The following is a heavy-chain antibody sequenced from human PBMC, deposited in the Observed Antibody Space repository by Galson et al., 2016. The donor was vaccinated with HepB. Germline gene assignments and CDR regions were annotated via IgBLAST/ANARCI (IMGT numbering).Heavy chain of an antibody. CDR1: GFTFSSYA. D-gene: IGHD2-21*01. CDR2: ISNGGLKR. CDR3: AKGGKYSEFD. V-gene: IGHV3-30*06. J-gene: IGHJ4*02. Sequence: SLRLSCAASGFTFSSYAMHWVRQAPGKGLEWMAVISNGGLKRTYADSVKGRFTISRDNSKNNVYLQLNSLRVDDTAVYYCAKGGKYSEFDWGQGTLVTVS.